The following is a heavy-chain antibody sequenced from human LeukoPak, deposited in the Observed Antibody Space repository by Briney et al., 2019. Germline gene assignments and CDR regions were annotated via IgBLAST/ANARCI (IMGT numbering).Heavy chain of an antibody. V-gene: IGHV3-23*01. J-gene: IGHJ4*02. Sequence: GGSLRLSCEASGFAFSAHGMSWVRQAPGKGLEWVSAIGGYGTTTYYGDSVKGRFTVSRDNSKNTLYLEMNSLRAEDTAVYYCAKDTIFTVDPFDYWGQGTLVTVSS. CDR1: GFAFSAHG. CDR2: IGGYGTTT. CDR3: AKDTIFTVDPFDY. D-gene: IGHD3-3*01.